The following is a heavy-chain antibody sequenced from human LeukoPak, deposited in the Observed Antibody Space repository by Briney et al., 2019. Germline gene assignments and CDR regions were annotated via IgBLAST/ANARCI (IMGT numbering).Heavy chain of an antibody. J-gene: IGHJ6*02. Sequence: SETLSLTCAVYGGSFSDYYWNWIRQPPGKGLEWIGEINHSGSTSYNPSLKSRVTISVGTSKNQFSLKVSSVTAADTAVYYCAREPYYYYGMDVWGQGTTVTVSS. CDR1: GGSFSDYY. CDR3: AREPYYYYGMDV. V-gene: IGHV4-34*01. D-gene: IGHD3-10*01. CDR2: INHSGST.